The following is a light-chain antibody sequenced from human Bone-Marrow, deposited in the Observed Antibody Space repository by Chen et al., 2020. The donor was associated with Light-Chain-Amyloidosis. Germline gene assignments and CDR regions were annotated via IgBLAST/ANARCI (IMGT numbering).Light chain of an antibody. CDR3: QQTFITPWT. J-gene: IGKJ1*01. Sequence: IQMTQSPSSLSASVGDRVTNTCRASQSIRSYLNWFRQEPGTAPKLLLWAASSLHSGVPSRFRGIGSGTYFALSITSLQPEDFATYYCQQTFITPWTFGQGTRVEI. CDR1: QSIRSY. V-gene: IGKV1-39*01. CDR2: AAS.